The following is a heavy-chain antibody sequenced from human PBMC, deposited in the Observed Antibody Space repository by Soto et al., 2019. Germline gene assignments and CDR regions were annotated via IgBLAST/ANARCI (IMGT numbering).Heavy chain of an antibody. CDR3: AFGNLSYYFDF. CDR1: GFICSSYD. V-gene: IGHV3-53*01. J-gene: IGHJ4*02. CDR2: ILVGGST. Sequence: SGGSLRLSCAVSGFICSSYDMSWVRQAPGKGLEWVSTILVGGSTHYEDSVKGRFTISRDNSKNTLYLQMNSLRAEDTAVYHCAFGNLSYYFDFWGQGTPVTVSS. D-gene: IGHD3-16*01.